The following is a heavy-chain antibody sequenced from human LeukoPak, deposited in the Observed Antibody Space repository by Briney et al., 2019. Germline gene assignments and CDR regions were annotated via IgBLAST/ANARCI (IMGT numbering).Heavy chain of an antibody. CDR3: ARDVGNFGSGTAYFDS. CDR2: IWYDGSNK. D-gene: IGHD3-10*01. V-gene: IGHV3-33*01. CDR1: GFTLSSYG. J-gene: IGHJ4*02. Sequence: GGSLRLSCAASGFTLSSYGMHWVRQAPGKGLDWVAVIWYDGSNKYYADSVKGRFTISRDNSKNTLYLLMDSLRAEDTAVYYCARDVGNFGSGTAYFDSWGQGTLVTVSS.